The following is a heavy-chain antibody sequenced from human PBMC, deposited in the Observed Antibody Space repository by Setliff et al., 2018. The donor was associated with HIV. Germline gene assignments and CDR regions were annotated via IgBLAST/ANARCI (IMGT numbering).Heavy chain of an antibody. D-gene: IGHD6-13*01. Sequence: ASVKVSCKASGYTFTTYGISWVRQAPGQGLEWMGWISAYNDNTNCAQKLQGRVTMTTDISTTTAYMELRSLRSDDTAVYYCARSLIIAAAVNDYWGQGTPVTVSS. V-gene: IGHV1-18*04. CDR3: ARSLIIAAAVNDY. CDR1: GYTFTTYG. CDR2: ISAYNDNT. J-gene: IGHJ4*02.